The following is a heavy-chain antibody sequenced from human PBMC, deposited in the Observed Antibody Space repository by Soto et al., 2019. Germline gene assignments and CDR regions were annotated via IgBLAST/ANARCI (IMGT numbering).Heavy chain of an antibody. CDR3: AKVMSTYYMDV. D-gene: IGHD2-8*01. Sequence: TGGSLRLSCAASGFTFNTYAMRWVRQAPGKGLEWVSAIGTSAYNPYYAGSVKGRFTISRDNSKNTPYLQMGSLRAEDTAVYYCAKVMSTYYMDVWGKGTTVTVSS. CDR2: IGTSAYNP. J-gene: IGHJ6*03. CDR1: GFTFNTYA. V-gene: IGHV3-23*01.